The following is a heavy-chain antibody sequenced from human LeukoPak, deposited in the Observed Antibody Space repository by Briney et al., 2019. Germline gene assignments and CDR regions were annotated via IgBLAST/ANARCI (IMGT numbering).Heavy chain of an antibody. D-gene: IGHD3-10*01. Sequence: SETLSLTCAVYGGSFSGYYWSWIRQPPGKGLEWIGEINHSESTNYNPSLKSRVTISVDTSKNQFSLKLSSVTAADTAVYYCAREGRGVIIGNWFDPWGQGTLVTVSS. CDR3: AREGRGVIIGNWFDP. CDR1: GGSFSGYY. CDR2: INHSEST. V-gene: IGHV4-34*01. J-gene: IGHJ5*02.